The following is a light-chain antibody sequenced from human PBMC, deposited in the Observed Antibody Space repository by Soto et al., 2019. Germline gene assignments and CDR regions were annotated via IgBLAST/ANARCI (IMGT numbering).Light chain of an antibody. J-gene: IGKJ5*01. CDR1: HDISTF. CDR2: EAS. Sequence: DIQLTQSPSLLSASIGDRVTITCRASHDISTFLAWYQQKPGKAPTLLIYEASTLQSGVPSRFSGSGSGTEFTLTISGPLPEDFAAYHCQQLYTLPFTFGQGTRL. CDR3: QQLYTLPFT. V-gene: IGKV1-9*01.